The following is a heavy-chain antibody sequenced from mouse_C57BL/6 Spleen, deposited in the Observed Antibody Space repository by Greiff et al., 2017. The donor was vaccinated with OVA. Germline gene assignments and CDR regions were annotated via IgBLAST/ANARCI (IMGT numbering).Heavy chain of an antibody. Sequence: VQLQQSGPELVKPGASVKISCKASGYSFTDYNMNWVKQSNGKSLEWIGVINPNYGTTNYNQKFKGKATLTVDKASSTAYMQLNSLTSEDAAVYYCARSCHCGDWLAYWGQGTLVTVSA. J-gene: IGHJ3*01. V-gene: IGHV1-39*01. CDR1: GYSFTDYN. D-gene: IGHD2-13*01. CDR3: ARSCHCGDWLAY. CDR2: INPNYGTT.